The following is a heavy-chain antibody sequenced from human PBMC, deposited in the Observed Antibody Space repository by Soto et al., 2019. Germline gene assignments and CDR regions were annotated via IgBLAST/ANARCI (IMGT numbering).Heavy chain of an antibody. D-gene: IGHD3-3*01. CDR3: AKDGDWYDFSTGYYSRGNYFDY. CDR1: GFVFNNYA. J-gene: IGHJ4*02. Sequence: LRLSCAASGFVFNNYAMSWVRQAPGKGLEWVATLSSGGGTTYYTDSVEGRFTISRDNSMNLLYLQMNSLRADDTAVYYCAKDGDWYDFSTGYYSRGNYFDYWGQGTLVTVSS. CDR2: LSSGGGTT. V-gene: IGHV3-23*01.